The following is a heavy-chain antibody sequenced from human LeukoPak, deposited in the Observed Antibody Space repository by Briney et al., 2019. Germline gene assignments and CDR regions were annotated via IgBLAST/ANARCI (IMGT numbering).Heavy chain of an antibody. J-gene: IGHJ4*02. CDR3: ATSDLLGRFDY. Sequence: ASVKVSCKVSGYTLTELSMHWVRQAPGKGLEWMGGFDPEDGETIYAQKFQGRVTMTEGTSTDTAYMELSSLRSEDTAVYYCATSDLLGRFDYWGQGTLVTVSS. CDR2: FDPEDGET. V-gene: IGHV1-24*01. CDR1: GYTLTELS. D-gene: IGHD2-21*01.